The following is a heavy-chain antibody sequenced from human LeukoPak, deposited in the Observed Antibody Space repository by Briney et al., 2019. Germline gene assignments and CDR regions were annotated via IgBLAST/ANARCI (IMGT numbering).Heavy chain of an antibody. CDR1: GGTFISYA. V-gene: IGHV1-69*01. Sequence: SVKVSCKASGGTFISYAISWVRQAPGQGLEWMGGIIPIFGTANYAQKFQGRVMITADESTSTAYMELSSLRSEDTAVYYCARIAVAGIGAFDIWGQGTMVTVSS. D-gene: IGHD6-19*01. J-gene: IGHJ3*02. CDR3: ARIAVAGIGAFDI. CDR2: IIPIFGTA.